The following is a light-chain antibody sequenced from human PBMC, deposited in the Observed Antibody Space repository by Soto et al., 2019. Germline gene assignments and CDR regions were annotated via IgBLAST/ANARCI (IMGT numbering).Light chain of an antibody. V-gene: IGKV3-20*01. J-gene: IGKJ4*01. CDR1: QSASGNY. Sequence: IGLTQSPATLSLNPGERVTLSCRASQSASGNYLAWYQQKPGQAPRVLIYGASRRATGIPDRFSGRGSGTDFTLTISRLEPEDFAVYYCQQYGSSPPLTFGGGTKVDIK. CDR3: QQYGSSPPLT. CDR2: GAS.